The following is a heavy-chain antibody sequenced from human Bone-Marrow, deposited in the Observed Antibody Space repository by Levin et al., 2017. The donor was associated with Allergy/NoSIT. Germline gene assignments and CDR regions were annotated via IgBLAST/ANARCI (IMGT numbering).Heavy chain of an antibody. CDR3: ARPDYWSGYYTT. D-gene: IGHD3-3*01. J-gene: IGHJ5*02. Sequence: GESLKISCTASGFTFSSYWMHWVRQAPGKGLVWVSRIKSDGSSTTYADSVKGRFTISRDNAKNTLYLQMNSLRAEDTAVYYCARPDYWSGYYTTWGQGTLVTVSS. CDR2: IKSDGSST. V-gene: IGHV3-74*01. CDR1: GFTFSSYW.